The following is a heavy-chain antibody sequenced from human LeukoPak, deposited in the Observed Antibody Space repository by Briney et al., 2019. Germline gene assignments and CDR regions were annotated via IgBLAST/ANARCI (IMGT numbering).Heavy chain of an antibody. Sequence: SQTLSLTCAISGDSVSSNSAAWNWIRQSTSRGLEWLGRTYYRSKWYNDYAVSVKSRITINPDTSKNQFSLQLNSVTPEDTAVYYCARGRRDIVATITFGYYYYYYMDVWGKGTTVTVSS. V-gene: IGHV6-1*01. CDR1: GDSVSSNSAA. CDR3: ARGRRDIVATITFGYYYYYYMDV. CDR2: TYYRSKWYN. J-gene: IGHJ6*03. D-gene: IGHD5-12*01.